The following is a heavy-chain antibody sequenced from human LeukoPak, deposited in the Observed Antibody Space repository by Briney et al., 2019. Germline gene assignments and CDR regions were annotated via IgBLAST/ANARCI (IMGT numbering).Heavy chain of an antibody. V-gene: IGHV3-21*01. CDR2: ISSSSSYI. CDR1: GFTFSSYS. CDR3: AIGGYGYGHFDY. Sequence: GRSLRLSCAASGFTFSSYSMNWVRQTPGKGLEWVSSISSSSSYIYYADSLKGRFTISRDNAKNSLYLRMNSLRADDTAVYYCAIGGYGYGHFDYWGQGTLVTVSS. J-gene: IGHJ4*02. D-gene: IGHD5-18*01.